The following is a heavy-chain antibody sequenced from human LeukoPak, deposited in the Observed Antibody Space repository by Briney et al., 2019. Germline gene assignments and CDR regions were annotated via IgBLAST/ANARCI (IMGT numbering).Heavy chain of an antibody. J-gene: IGHJ5*02. D-gene: IGHD5-12*01. CDR2: LRYTGET. V-gene: IGHV3-48*01. Sequence: GGSLRLSCAASGFTFSQYSINWVRQAPGTGLEWVSHLRYTGETFYADSVKGRFTISRDNVRNSLYLQMNSLRAEDTAMYYCARDAGNSGYGCDLWGQGTLVTVSS. CDR3: ARDAGNSGYGCDL. CDR1: GFTFSQYS.